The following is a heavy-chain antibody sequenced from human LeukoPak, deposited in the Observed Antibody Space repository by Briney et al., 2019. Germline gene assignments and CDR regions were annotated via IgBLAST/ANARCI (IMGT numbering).Heavy chain of an antibody. CDR2: IYYSGST. J-gene: IGHJ6*03. V-gene: IGHV4-59*12. CDR3: ARDLAQYYYYYYYMDV. D-gene: IGHD3-3*02. CDR1: GGSISSYY. Sequence: SETLSLTCTVSGGSISSYYWSWIRQPPGKGLEWIGYIYYSGSTNYNPSLKSRVTISVDTSKNQFSLKLSSVTAADTAVYYCARDLAQYYYYYYYMDVWGKGTTVTVSS.